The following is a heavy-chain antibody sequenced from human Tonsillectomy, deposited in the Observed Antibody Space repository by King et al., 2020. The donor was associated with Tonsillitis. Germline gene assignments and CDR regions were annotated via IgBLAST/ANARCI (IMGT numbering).Heavy chain of an antibody. V-gene: IGHV3-21*01. CDR3: ARGLDPHYDSSGYPHYMDV. CDR2: ISSSSSYI. D-gene: IGHD3-22*01. CDR1: GFTFRTYN. Sequence: VQLVESGGGLVKPGGSLRLSCAVSGFTFRTYNMNWVRQAPGKGLEWVSSISSSSSYIYYADSLKGRFTVSRDNAKNSLYLQMNILRAEDTAVYYCARGLDPHYDSSGYPHYMDVWGKGTTVIVSS. J-gene: IGHJ6*03.